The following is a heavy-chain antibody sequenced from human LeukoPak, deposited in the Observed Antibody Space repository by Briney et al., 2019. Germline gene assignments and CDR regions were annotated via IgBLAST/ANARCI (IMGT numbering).Heavy chain of an antibody. J-gene: IGHJ5*02. CDR2: ISNDASSK. Sequence: PGRSLRLSCTVSGFALSTYAMHRVRQAPGKGLEWVAVISNDASSKSYADSVKDRFTISRDNSKNTLYLQMNSLRAEDTAVYYCARDYYDRSGRFDPWGQGTLVTVSS. V-gene: IGHV3-30*04. D-gene: IGHD3-22*01. CDR3: ARDYYDRSGRFDP. CDR1: GFALSTYA.